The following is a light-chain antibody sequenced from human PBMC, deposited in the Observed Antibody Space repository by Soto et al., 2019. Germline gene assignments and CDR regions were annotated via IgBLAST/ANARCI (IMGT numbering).Light chain of an antibody. Sequence: DIQMTQSPSTLSASVVDRVTITGRASQSISSWLAWYQQKPGKAPKLLIYKASRLESGVPSRISGSGSGTDFTLTISSLEPEDFAVYYCQQRSNWITFGQGTRLEIK. V-gene: IGKV1-5*03. J-gene: IGKJ5*01. CDR3: QQRSNWIT. CDR2: KAS. CDR1: QSISSW.